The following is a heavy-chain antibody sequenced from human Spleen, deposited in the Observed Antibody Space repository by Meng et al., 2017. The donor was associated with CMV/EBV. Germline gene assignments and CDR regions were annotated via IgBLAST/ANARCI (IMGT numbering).Heavy chain of an antibody. CDR1: GFTFAGFA. J-gene: IGHJ5*02. CDR3: AKGKGVANLDWFDP. Sequence: SGFTFAGFAVTWVRQAPGKGLEWVSSIVGGGDNTFYADSVKGRFTVSRDNSKSVMFLQMSSLRAEDTAVYYCAKGKGVANLDWFDPWGQGTLVTVSS. CDR2: IVGGGDNT. D-gene: IGHD2-21*01. V-gene: IGHV3-23*01.